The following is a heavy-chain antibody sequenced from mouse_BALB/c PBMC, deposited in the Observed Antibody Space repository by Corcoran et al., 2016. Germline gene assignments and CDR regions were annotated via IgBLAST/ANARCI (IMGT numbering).Heavy chain of an antibody. CDR2: INPNNGGT. V-gene: IGHV1-18*01. D-gene: IGHD1-1*01. Sequence: EVLLQQSGPELVKPGASVKIPCKASGYTFPDYNMDWVKQSHGKSLEWIGDINPNNGGTIYNQKFKGKATLTVDKSSSTAYMELRSLTSEDTAVYYCARSEYGGDYWGQGTTLTVSS. J-gene: IGHJ2*01. CDR1: GYTFPDYN. CDR3: ARSEYGGDY.